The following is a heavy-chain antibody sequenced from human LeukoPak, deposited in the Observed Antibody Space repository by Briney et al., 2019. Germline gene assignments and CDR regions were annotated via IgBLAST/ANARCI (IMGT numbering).Heavy chain of an antibody. D-gene: IGHD2-2*01. Sequence: SLRLSCAXXXFTFSXYSMNWVRQAPGKGLEWVSSISSSSSYIYYADSVQRRFTISRDNAKNSLYLQMTSLRAEDTAVYYCARAEDIVVVPAAYYYSYYYGMDVWGQGTTVTVSS. CDR2: ISSSSSYI. CDR1: XFTFSXYS. CDR3: ARAEDIVVVPAAYYYSYYYGMDV. V-gene: IGHV3-21*01. J-gene: IGHJ6*02.